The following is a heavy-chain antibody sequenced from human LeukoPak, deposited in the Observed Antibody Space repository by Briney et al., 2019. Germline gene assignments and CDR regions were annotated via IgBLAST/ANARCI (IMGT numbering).Heavy chain of an antibody. CDR3: ASSSTRSNPTVTPY. Sequence: SETLSLTCAVYGGSFSGYYWSWIRQPPGKGLEWIGEINHSGSTNYNPSLKSRVTISVDTSKNQFSLKLSSVTAADTAVYYCASSSTRSNPTVTPYWGQGTLVTVSS. D-gene: IGHD4-17*01. V-gene: IGHV4-34*01. J-gene: IGHJ4*02. CDR2: INHSGST. CDR1: GGSFSGYY.